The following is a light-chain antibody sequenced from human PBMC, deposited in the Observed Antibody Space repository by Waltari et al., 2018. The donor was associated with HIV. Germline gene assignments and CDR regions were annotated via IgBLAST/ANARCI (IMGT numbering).Light chain of an antibody. Sequence: QAAVTQEPSMTVSPGGTIILTCGSSAGLVTSKNYAYWFQQKPGQAPTTLIFDSTKRHSWTPARFSCFLLGDKAVLTLSGALSEDEAFYYCLLFFGATRIFGGGTMVTV. CDR2: DST. J-gene: IGLJ2*01. CDR1: AGLVTSKNY. V-gene: IGLV7-46*01. CDR3: LLFFGATRI.